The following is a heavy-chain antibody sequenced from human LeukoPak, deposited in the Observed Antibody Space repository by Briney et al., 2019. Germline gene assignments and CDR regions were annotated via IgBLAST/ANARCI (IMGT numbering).Heavy chain of an antibody. CDR1: GGSISSSSYY. J-gene: IGHJ4*02. D-gene: IGHD1-26*01. CDR3: ARRGVGATSVFDY. CDR2: IYYSGST. V-gene: IGHV4-39*01. Sequence: KPSETLSLTCTVSGGSISSSSYYWGWIRQPPGKGLEWIGSIYYSGSTYYNPSLKSRVTISVDTSKNQFSLKLSSVTAADTAVYYCARRGVGATSVFDYWGQGTLVTVSS.